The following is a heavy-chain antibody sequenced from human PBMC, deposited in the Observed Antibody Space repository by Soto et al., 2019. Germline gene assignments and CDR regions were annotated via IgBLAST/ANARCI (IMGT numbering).Heavy chain of an antibody. J-gene: IGHJ4*02. V-gene: IGHV1-18*01. CDR2: ISAYNGNT. D-gene: IGHD3-22*01. CDR1: GYTFTSYC. CDR3: ARSPGRDSGYYSVYFDY. Sequence: ASAKATSKASGYTFTSYCISWVRQSPGQGLEWMGWISAYNGNTNYAQKLQGRVTMTTDTSTSTAYMELRSLRSDDTAVYYCARSPGRDSGYYSVYFDYWGQGTLVTVSS.